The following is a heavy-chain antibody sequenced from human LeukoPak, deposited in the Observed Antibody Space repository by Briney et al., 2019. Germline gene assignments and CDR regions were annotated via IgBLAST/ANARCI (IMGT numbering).Heavy chain of an antibody. D-gene: IGHD6-13*01. CDR1: GYTFTRYF. CDR2: INPIGGAT. V-gene: IGHV1-46*01. CDR3: VREERAIAAYGRGAFDY. J-gene: IGHJ4*02. Sequence: ASVKVSCKASGYTFTRYFIHWVRQAPGQGLEWMGIINPIGGATTYAQTFQGRVTLTRDTSTSTVYMELSSLRSEDTAVYYCVREERAIAAYGRGAFDYWGQGTLVTVSS.